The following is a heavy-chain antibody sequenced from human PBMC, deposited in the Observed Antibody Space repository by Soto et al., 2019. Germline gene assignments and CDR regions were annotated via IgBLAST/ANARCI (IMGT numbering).Heavy chain of an antibody. CDR2: IYYSGST. CDR1: GGSISSYY. Sequence: SETLSLTCTVSGGSISSYYWSWIRQPPGKGLEWIGYIYYSGSTNYNPSLKSRVTISVDTSKNQFSLKLSSVTAADTAVYYCARDHGAVLQAAGIVPPPYYYMDVWGKGTTVTVSS. D-gene: IGHD6-13*01. J-gene: IGHJ6*03. CDR3: ARDHGAVLQAAGIVPPPYYYMDV. V-gene: IGHV4-59*01.